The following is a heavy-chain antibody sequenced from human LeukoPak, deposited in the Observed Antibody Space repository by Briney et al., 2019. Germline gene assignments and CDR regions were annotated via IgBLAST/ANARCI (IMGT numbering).Heavy chain of an antibody. CDR3: ASVPTAVDTAMVTAY. CDR2: ISVYNGNT. D-gene: IGHD5-18*01. V-gene: IGHV1-18*01. Sequence: GASVKVSCKASGYTFASYGISWVRQAPGQGLEWMGWISVYNGNTNYAQKFQGRVTMTTDTSTSTAYMELRSLRSDDTAVYYCASVPTAVDTAMVTAYWGQGTLVTVSS. J-gene: IGHJ4*02. CDR1: GYTFASYG.